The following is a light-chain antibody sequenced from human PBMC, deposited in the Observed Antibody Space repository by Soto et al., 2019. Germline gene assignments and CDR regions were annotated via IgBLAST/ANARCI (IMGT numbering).Light chain of an antibody. CDR1: SSDVGGYDS. CDR3: CSYAGRCTSV. CDR2: DVN. J-gene: IGLJ1*01. V-gene: IGLV2-11*01. Sequence: QSALTQPRSVSGSPGQSVTISCTGTSSDVGGYDSVSWYQQHPGKAPKLMIYDVNKWPSGVPDRFSGSKSGNTASLTISGLQADDEADYYCCSYAGRCTSVFGTGTKLTVL.